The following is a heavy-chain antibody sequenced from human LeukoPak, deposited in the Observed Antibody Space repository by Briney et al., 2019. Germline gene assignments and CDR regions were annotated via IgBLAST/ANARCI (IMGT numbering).Heavy chain of an antibody. V-gene: IGHV3-30-3*01. CDR1: GFTFSSHA. CDR3: ARDQWGVTTITGMDV. CDR2: ISHDATKK. Sequence: PGGSLRLSCAASGFTFSSHAIHWVRQAPGRGLEWVADISHDATKKYYADSVRGRFTISRDNSKNTLYLQMNSLTAEDTAVYYCARDQWGVTTITGMDVWGQGTTVTVSS. D-gene: IGHD4-17*01. J-gene: IGHJ6*02.